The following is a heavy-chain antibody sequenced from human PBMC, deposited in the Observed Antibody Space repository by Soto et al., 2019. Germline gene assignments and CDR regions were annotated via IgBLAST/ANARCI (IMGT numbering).Heavy chain of an antibody. D-gene: IGHD3-9*01. CDR1: GYTFTSYD. CDR3: ARGLLRYFDWLRRRAQPGWFDP. CDR2: MNPNSGNT. Sequence: GASVKVSCKASGYTFTSYDINWVRQATGQGLEWMGWMNPNSGNTGYAQKFQGRVTMTRNTSISTAYMELSSLRSEDTAVYYCARGLLRYFDWLRRRAQPGWFDPWGQGTLVTVSS. J-gene: IGHJ5*02. V-gene: IGHV1-8*01.